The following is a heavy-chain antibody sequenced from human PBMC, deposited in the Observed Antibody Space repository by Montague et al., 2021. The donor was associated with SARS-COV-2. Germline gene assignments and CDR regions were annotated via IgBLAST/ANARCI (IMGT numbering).Heavy chain of an antibody. Sequence: SETLSLTCTVNGDSVLSDKCYWSWIRPPPGRGLEWIGFIYDSGSTSYNPSLHSRVTITIDTSKNQFSLNLMSVTPADTAVYYCVKGSGYPWGQGTLVTVSS. J-gene: IGHJ5*02. CDR1: GDSVLSDKCY. V-gene: IGHV4-61*01. D-gene: IGHD3-22*01. CDR2: IYDSGST. CDR3: VKGSGYP.